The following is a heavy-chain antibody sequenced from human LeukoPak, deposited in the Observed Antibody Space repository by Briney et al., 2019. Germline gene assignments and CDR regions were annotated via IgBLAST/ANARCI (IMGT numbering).Heavy chain of an antibody. D-gene: IGHD6-13*01. Sequence: QPGGTLRLSCAASGFTFSSYGMSWVRQAPGKGLEWVSAISGSGGSTYYADSVKGRFTISRDNSKNTLYLQMNSLRAEDTAVYYCAKDALPYSSSWYHNGYWGQGTLVTVSS. CDR1: GFTFSSYG. J-gene: IGHJ4*02. CDR3: AKDALPYSSSWYHNGY. CDR2: ISGSGGST. V-gene: IGHV3-23*01.